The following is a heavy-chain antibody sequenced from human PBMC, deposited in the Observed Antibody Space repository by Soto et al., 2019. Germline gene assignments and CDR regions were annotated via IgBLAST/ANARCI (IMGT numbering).Heavy chain of an antibody. CDR3: ARGNYDILTGYYLHWYFDL. CDR2: IYYSGST. Sequence: QVQLQESGPGLVKPSETLSLTCTVSGGSISSYYWSWIRQPPGKGLEWIGYIYYSGSTNYNPSLKSRVTLSVDTSKNQFSLKLSSVTAADTAVYYCARGNYDILTGYYLHWYFDLWGRGTLVTVSS. J-gene: IGHJ2*01. CDR1: GGSISSYY. D-gene: IGHD3-9*01. V-gene: IGHV4-59*01.